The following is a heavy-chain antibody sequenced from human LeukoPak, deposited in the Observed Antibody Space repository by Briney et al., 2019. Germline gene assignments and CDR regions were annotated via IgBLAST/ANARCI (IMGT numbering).Heavy chain of an antibody. CDR3: AKDMNSWRDGSGLGDYFDY. CDR1: GFTFSSYA. CDR2: TSGSGRSI. Sequence: GGSLRLSCAASGFTFSSYAMIWVRQAPGKGLEWVSGTSGSGRSIHYADSVKGRFTISRDNSKNTLYLQMNSLRADDTAVYYCAKDMNSWRDGSGLGDYFDYWGQGTLVTVSS. D-gene: IGHD6-19*01. J-gene: IGHJ4*02. V-gene: IGHV3-23*01.